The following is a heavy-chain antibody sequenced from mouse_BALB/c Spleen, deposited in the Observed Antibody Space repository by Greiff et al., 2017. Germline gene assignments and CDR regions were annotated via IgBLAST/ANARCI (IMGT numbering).Heavy chain of an antibody. CDR3: ARGELAPYAMDY. CDR2: ISDGGSYT. J-gene: IGHJ4*01. CDR1: GFTFSDYY. D-gene: IGHD4-1*01. V-gene: IGHV5-4*02. Sequence: EVKLMQSGGGLVKPGGSLKLSCAASGFTFSDYYMSWVRQTPEKRLEWVATISDGGSYTYYPDSVKGRFTISRDNAKNNLYLQMSSLKSEDTAMYYCARGELAPYAMDYWGQGTSVTVSS.